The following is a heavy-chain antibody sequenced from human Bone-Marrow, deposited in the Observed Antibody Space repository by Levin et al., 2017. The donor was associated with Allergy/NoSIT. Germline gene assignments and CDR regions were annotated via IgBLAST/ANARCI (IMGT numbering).Heavy chain of an antibody. D-gene: IGHD6-19*01. J-gene: IGHJ4*02. CDR2: ISWSGGRT. CDR1: GFPFDAPA. CDR3: AKGDEVGAVAGAVDY. V-gene: IGHV3-9*01. Sequence: SLKISCAASGFPFDAPALPLVRPAPGKGLEWVSGISWSGGRTGYADSVKGRFTISRDNAKNYLYLQMSSLRAEDTAFYFCAKGDEVGAVAGAVDYWGQGTLVIVSS.